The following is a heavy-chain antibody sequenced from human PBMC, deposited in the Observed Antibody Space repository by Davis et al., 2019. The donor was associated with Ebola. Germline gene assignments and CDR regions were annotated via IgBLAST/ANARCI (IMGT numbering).Heavy chain of an antibody. D-gene: IGHD1-26*01. Sequence: GESLKISCAASGFTFSAYDMHWLRLAPGKGLGGVAGISYNGNYEYEDSVKGRFTISRDNSKNMLYLQMNTLRSEDTAVYYCARAASYSKSFAFDMWGQGTMVTVSS. CDR2: ISYNGNYE. CDR1: GFTFSAYD. J-gene: IGHJ3*02. V-gene: IGHV3-30*14. CDR3: ARAASYSKSFAFDM.